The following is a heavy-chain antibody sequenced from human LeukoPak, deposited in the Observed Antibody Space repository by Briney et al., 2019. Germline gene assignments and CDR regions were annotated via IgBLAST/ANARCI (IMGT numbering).Heavy chain of an antibody. D-gene: IGHD2-21*02. Sequence: ASVKVSCKASGYTFTSYGISWVRQAPGQGLEWMGWISAYNGNTNYAQKLQGRVTMTTGTSTSTAYMELRSLRSDDTAVYYCAREGAVTGYYYYYYMDVWGKGTTVTVSS. J-gene: IGHJ6*03. V-gene: IGHV1-18*01. CDR2: ISAYNGNT. CDR3: AREGAVTGYYYYYYMDV. CDR1: GYTFTSYG.